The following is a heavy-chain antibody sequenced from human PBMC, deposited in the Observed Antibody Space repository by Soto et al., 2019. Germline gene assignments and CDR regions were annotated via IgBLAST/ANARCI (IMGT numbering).Heavy chain of an antibody. J-gene: IGHJ4*02. CDR1: GCSISSSSCY. CDR3: ARAYYYDSSSYYGYYCNY. CDR2: IYYSGST. D-gene: IGHD3-22*01. V-gene: IGHV4-39*01. Sequence: GTLSLTCTVSGCSISSSSCYWGWLRQPPGKGLEWIGSIYYSGSTYYNPSLKSRVTISVDTSKNQCSLKLSSVTAACTAVYYWARAYYYDSSSYYGYYCNYWGQGNLFTVSS.